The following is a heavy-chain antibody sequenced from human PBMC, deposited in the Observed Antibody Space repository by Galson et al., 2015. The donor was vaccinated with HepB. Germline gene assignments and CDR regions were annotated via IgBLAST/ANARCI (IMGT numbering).Heavy chain of an antibody. CDR1: GDSVSSDSAA. V-gene: IGHV6-1*01. J-gene: IGHJ6*04. Sequence: CAISGDSVSSDSAAWNWIRQSPSRGLEWLGRTYYRSKWYNDYAESVKSRITINPATSKNQFSLQLNSVTPEDTAVYYCARDPTLVRGASLGYYGMDVWGGGTTVTVSS. CDR3: ARDPTLVRGASLGYYGMDV. D-gene: IGHD3-10*01. CDR2: TYYRSKWYN.